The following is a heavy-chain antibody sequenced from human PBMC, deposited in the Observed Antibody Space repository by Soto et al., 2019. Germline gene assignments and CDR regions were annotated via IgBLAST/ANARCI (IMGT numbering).Heavy chain of an antibody. V-gene: IGHV1-69*06. CDR1: GGTFSSYA. D-gene: IGHD3-3*01. J-gene: IGHJ6*02. CDR2: IIPIFGTA. CDR3: AREDITIFGVVPYYYGMDV. Sequence: NVSCKASGGTFSSYAISWVRQAPGQGLEWMGGIIPIFGTANYAQKFQGRVTITADKSTSTAYMELSSLRSEDTAVYYCAREDITIFGVVPYYYGMDVWGQGTTVTVSS.